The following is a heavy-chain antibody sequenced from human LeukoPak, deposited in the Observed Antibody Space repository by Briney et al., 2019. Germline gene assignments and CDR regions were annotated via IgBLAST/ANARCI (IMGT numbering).Heavy chain of an antibody. CDR2: ISNDGSNK. CDR1: GFTFSRYG. V-gene: IGHV3-30*18. D-gene: IGHD6-19*01. CDR3: AKTALAVAGIVPVESVLDY. J-gene: IGHJ4*02. Sequence: GGPLRLSRVATGFTFSRYGMHWVRQAPGKGLEWVAVISNDGSNKYYAYSVKGRFTISRDSYKKILYLQMDSLRVEHTAVYYCAKTALAVAGIVPVESVLDYWGQGTLVTVSS.